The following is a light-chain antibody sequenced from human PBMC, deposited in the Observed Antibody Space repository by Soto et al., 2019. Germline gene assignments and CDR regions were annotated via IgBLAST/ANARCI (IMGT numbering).Light chain of an antibody. CDR1: SSDIGDYNY. Sequence: SVLTQPASVSGSPGQSITISCTGTSSDIGDYNYVSWYQQHPGKAPKLMIYEVSNRPSGISNRFSGSKSGNTASLTISGLQADDEADYYCSSYTSTSSYAFGTGTKVTVL. V-gene: IGLV2-14*01. J-gene: IGLJ1*01. CDR2: EVS. CDR3: SSYTSTSSYA.